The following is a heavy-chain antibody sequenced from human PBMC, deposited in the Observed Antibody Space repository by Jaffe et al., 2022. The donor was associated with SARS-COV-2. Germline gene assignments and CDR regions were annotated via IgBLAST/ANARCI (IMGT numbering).Heavy chain of an antibody. V-gene: IGHV4-61*03. CDR3: ARGAPRGGWQDSFDI. CDR1: GGSVDSGNDY. J-gene: IGHJ3*02. D-gene: IGHD6-19*01. Sequence: QVQLQESGPGLLRPSETLSLTCAVSGGSVDSGNDYWTWIRQPPGKELEWIGYIFYRGATKYNPSLKSRVTISADTSKNHFSLKLDSVTAADTAVYYCARGAPRGGWQDSFDIWGRGTLVTVSS. CDR2: IFYRGAT.